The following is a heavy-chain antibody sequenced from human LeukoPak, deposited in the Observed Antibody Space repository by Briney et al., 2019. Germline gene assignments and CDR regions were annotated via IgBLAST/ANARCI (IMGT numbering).Heavy chain of an antibody. CDR2: ISGSSGTI. CDR3: AKRLGDPRAFDY. V-gene: IGHV3-23*01. D-gene: IGHD2-21*02. Sequence: GGSLRLSCAASGFTFSNYAMNWVRQSPGKGLEWVSGISGSSGTINYAAPVKGRFTISRDNSRNTLYLQMNSLRADDTAVYYCAKRLGDPRAFDYWGQGTLVTVSS. J-gene: IGHJ4*02. CDR1: GFTFSNYA.